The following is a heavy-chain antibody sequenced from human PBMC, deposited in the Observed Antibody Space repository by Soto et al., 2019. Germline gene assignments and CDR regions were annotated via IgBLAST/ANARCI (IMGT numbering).Heavy chain of an antibody. V-gene: IGHV4-4*07. D-gene: IGHD5-12*01. CDR3: LSLATDASSHGMDA. CDR1: GGSISSYY. Sequence: QVQLQESGPGLVKPSETLSLTCTVYGGSISSYYWSWIRQPAGKGLEWIGRIYSSGSTNYNDTLKSRSTMSVATSNTQCSLVLTPVTAADTAVEYCLSLATDASSHGMDAWGQGATVSVSS. CDR2: IYSSGST. J-gene: IGHJ6*02.